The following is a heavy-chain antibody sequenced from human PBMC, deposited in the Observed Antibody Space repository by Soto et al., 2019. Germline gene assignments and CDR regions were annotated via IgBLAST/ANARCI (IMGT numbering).Heavy chain of an antibody. D-gene: IGHD2-15*01. CDR1: GGTFISYA. J-gene: IGHJ5*02. CDR2: IIPIFGTA. V-gene: IGHV1-69*01. Sequence: VKVSFKASGGTFISYAISWVRQAPGQGLEWMGGIIPIFGTANYAQKFQGRVTITADESTSTAYMELSSLRSEDTAVYYCARDYCSGGSCYSSGSWFDPWGQGTLVTVSS. CDR3: ARDYCSGGSCYSSGSWFDP.